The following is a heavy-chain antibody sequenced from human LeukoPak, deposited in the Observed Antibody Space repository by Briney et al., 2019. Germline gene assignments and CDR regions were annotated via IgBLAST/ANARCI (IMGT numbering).Heavy chain of an antibody. Sequence: ASETLSLICAVYGGSFSGYYWSWIRQPPGKGLEWIGEINHSGSTNYNPSLKSRVTISVDTSKNQFSLKLSSVTAADTAVYYCARQDGVDGYSRNRKKYYFDYWGQGTLVTVSS. CDR2: INHSGST. V-gene: IGHV4-34*01. J-gene: IGHJ4*02. D-gene: IGHD5-24*01. CDR1: GGSFSGYY. CDR3: ARQDGVDGYSRNRKKYYFDY.